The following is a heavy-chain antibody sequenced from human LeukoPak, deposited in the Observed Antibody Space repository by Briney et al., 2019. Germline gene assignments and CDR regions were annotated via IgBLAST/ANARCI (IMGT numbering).Heavy chain of an antibody. CDR1: GFTSGNFW. CDR2: IHPEGDEK. Sequence: VGSLRLSCVASGFTSGNFWMSWVRHSPGRGLEWVANIHPEGDEKYHVESVMGRFTISRDNAESSRFMQMNGLTAEDTAVYYSGRGDAFSGDHWGQGSLVTVSS. V-gene: IGHV3-7*04. J-gene: IGHJ4*02. CDR3: GRGDAFSGDH. D-gene: IGHD3-16*01.